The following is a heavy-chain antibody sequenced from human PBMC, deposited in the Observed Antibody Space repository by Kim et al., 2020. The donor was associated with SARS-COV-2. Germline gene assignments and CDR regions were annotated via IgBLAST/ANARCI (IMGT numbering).Heavy chain of an antibody. V-gene: IGHV3-21*01. D-gene: IGHD3-9*01. J-gene: IGHJ6*03. Sequence: ADSVKGRFTISRDNAKNSLYLQMNSLRAEDTAVYYCASGLTPYYYYYMDVWGKGTTVTVSS. CDR3: ASGLTPYYYYYMDV.